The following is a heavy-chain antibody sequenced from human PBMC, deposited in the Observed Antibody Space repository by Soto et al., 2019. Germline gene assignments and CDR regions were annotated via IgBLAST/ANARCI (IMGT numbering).Heavy chain of an antibody. V-gene: IGHV3-33*01. CDR1: RFTFNCDG. Sequence: GGAPRTSCLKSRFTFNCDGKHSVPPGPGKGLEWVAVIWYDGSNKYYADSVKGRFTISRDNSKNTLYLQMNSLRAEDTAAYYCARTITIFGVVIDYGMDVWGQGTTVTVSS. CDR3: ARTITIFGVVIDYGMDV. CDR2: IWYDGSNK. D-gene: IGHD3-3*01. J-gene: IGHJ6*02.